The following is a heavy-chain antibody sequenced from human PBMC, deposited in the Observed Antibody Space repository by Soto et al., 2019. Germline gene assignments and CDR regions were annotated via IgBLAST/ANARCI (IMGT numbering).Heavy chain of an antibody. D-gene: IGHD6-6*01. V-gene: IGHV3-7*03. Sequence: GGSLRLSCAASGFSVTNYWISWVRQAPGKGLEWVANVRRDGRDEYYADSVRGRFTISRGNAKNSVYLQMDSLRAEDTAVYYCASLDSMAAARGYWGQGTQVTVSS. CDR3: ASLDSMAAARGY. CDR2: VRRDGRDE. CDR1: GFSVTNYW. J-gene: IGHJ4*02.